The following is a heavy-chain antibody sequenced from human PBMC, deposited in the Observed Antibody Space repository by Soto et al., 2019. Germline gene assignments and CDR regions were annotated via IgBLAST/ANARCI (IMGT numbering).Heavy chain of an antibody. V-gene: IGHV3-48*02. CDR1: GFTFSTYS. CDR2: ISLNGDSI. D-gene: IGHD2-21*02. Sequence: EVQVVESGGAFVQPGESLRLSCATSGFTFSTYSMNWVRQAPGKGLEWVSYISLNGDSIYYGDSMKGRFTISRDNAKKSLYLQMDRLREEDTAMYFCARGRGGDCQDYFDFWGQGTLVSVSS. CDR3: ARGRGGDCQDYFDF. J-gene: IGHJ4*02.